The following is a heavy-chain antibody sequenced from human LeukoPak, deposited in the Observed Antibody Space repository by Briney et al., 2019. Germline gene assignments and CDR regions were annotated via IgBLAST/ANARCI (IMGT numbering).Heavy chain of an antibody. CDR1: GYSFNTYW. CDR2: IYPGDSDT. Sequence: GESLKISCKGSGYSFNTYWIGWVRQMPGKGLEWMGIIYPGDSDTRYSPSFQGQVTISADKSISTAYLQWSTLKASDTAMYYCARLYSGYDSYFDYWGQGTLVTVSS. CDR3: ARLYSGYDSYFDY. V-gene: IGHV5-51*01. D-gene: IGHD5-12*01. J-gene: IGHJ4*02.